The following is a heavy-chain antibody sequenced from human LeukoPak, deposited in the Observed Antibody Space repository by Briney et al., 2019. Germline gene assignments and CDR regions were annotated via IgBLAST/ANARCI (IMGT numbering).Heavy chain of an antibody. J-gene: IGHJ5*02. Sequence: ASVKVSCKASGYTFTSYGISWVRQAPGQGLEWMGWISAYNGNTNYAQKLQGRVTMTTDTSTSTAYMELRSLRSDDTAVYYCARARMVRGVIIKRDNWFDPWGQGTLVTVSS. CDR1: GYTFTSYG. D-gene: IGHD3-10*01. CDR3: ARARMVRGVIIKRDNWFDP. V-gene: IGHV1-18*01. CDR2: ISAYNGNT.